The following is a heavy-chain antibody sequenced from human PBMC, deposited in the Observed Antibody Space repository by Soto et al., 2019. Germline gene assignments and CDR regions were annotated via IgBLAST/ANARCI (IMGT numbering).Heavy chain of an antibody. CDR3: ARDGDLLRFLEWFPNWFDP. J-gene: IGHJ5*02. D-gene: IGHD3-3*01. V-gene: IGHV1-3*01. Sequence: GGPGEGSRQAFWYPFTWYGMPLGGPGPRQKVWWMGWINAGNGNTKYSQKFQGRVTITRDTSASTAYMELSSLRSEDTAVYYCARDGDLLRFLEWFPNWFDPWGQGTLVTVSS. CDR1: WYPFTWYG. CDR2: INAGNGNT.